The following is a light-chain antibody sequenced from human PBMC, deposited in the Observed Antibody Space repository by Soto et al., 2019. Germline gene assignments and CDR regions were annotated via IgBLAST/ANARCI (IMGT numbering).Light chain of an antibody. CDR2: AAS. CDR3: QQSYSAPLT. J-gene: IGKJ4*01. CDR1: QSISSY. V-gene: IGKV1-39*01. Sequence: DIQMTRSPSSLSASVGDRVTITCLASQSISSYLNWYQQNPGKAPKLLIYAASSLQSGVPSRFSGSGSGTDFTLTISSLQPEDFATYYCQQSYSAPLTFGGGTKVEIK.